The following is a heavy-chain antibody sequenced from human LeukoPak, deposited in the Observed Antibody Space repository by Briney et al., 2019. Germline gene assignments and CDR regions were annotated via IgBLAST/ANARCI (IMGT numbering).Heavy chain of an antibody. CDR3: ARDNQWLNAFDX. CDR1: GGSINHYY. Sequence: PSGTLSLTCTVSGGSINHYYWSWIRQPPGKGLEWIGYSYYIESTNYNPSLKSRVTISVDTSRNRFSLKLSSVTAADTAMYYCARDNQWLNAFDXXXXGTMVTVSS. V-gene: IGHV4-59*01. D-gene: IGHD3-22*01. J-gene: IGHJ3*02. CDR2: SYYIEST.